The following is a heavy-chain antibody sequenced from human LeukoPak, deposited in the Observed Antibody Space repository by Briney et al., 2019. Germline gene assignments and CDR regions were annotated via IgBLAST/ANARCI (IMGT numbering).Heavy chain of an antibody. V-gene: IGHV4-59*01. CDR1: GGSISSYY. Sequence: SETLSLTCSVSGGSISSYYWNWIRQTPGKGLQWIGYTHYSGSTNYNPSLKSRVSISVDTSKNQFSLKLSSVAAADTALYYCARGNAYNWRFDFWGQGTLVTVSS. D-gene: IGHD1-1*01. CDR2: THYSGST. CDR3: ARGNAYNWRFDF. J-gene: IGHJ4*02.